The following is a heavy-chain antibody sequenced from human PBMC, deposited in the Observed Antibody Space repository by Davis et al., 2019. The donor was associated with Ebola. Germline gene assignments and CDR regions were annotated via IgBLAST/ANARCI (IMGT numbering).Heavy chain of an antibody. V-gene: IGHV3-33*08. CDR3: ARVPGQWLGRGFDS. J-gene: IGHJ4*02. CDR2: IWFDGRNA. CDR1: GFTFSSYW. Sequence: PGGSLRLSCAASGFTFSSYWMHWVRQTPGKGLEWVAFIWFDGRNAHYIDSVKGRFTISRDNFKNTLYLQMNSLRAEDSAVYYCARVPGQWLGRGFDSWGQGTLVTVSS. D-gene: IGHD6-19*01.